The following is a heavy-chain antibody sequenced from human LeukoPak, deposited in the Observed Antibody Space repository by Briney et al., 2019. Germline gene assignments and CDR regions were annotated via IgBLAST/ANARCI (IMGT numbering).Heavy chain of an antibody. J-gene: IGHJ4*02. D-gene: IGHD6-19*01. CDR2: IIPIFGTA. CDR3: AREFDSSGSY. V-gene: IGHV1-69*05. Sequence: ASVKVSCKASGGTFSSYAISWVRQAPGQGLEWMGRIIPIFGTANYAQKFQGRVTNTTDESTSTAYMELSSLRSEDTAVYYCAREFDSSGSYWGQGTLVTVSS. CDR1: GGTFSSYA.